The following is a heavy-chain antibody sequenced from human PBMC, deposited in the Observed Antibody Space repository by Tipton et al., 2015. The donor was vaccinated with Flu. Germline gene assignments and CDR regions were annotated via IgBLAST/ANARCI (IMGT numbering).Heavy chain of an antibody. CDR2: IDHSGST. J-gene: IGHJ3*02. D-gene: IGHD3-3*01. CDR3: ARCYDFWSGVNAFDI. V-gene: IGHV4-34*01. CDR1: GGSFSGYY. Sequence: GLVKPSETLSLTCAVYGGSFSGYYWSWIRQPPGKGLEWIGEIDHSGSTNYNPSLKSRVTISVDTSKNQFSLKLSSVTAADTAVYYCARCYDFWSGVNAFDIWGQGTMVTVSS.